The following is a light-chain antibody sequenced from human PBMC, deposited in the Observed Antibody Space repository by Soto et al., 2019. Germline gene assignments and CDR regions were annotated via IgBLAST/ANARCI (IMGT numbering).Light chain of an antibody. J-gene: IGLJ1*01. CDR3: CSYAGGSTRYV. CDR1: SSDVGSYNL. V-gene: IGLV2-23*01. CDR2: EGS. Sequence: QSVLTQPASVSGSPGQSITISCTGTSSDVGSYNLVSWYQHHPGKAPKLMIYEGSKRPSGVSNRFSGSKSGNTASLTISGLQAEDEADYYCCSYAGGSTRYVFGTGTKVTVL.